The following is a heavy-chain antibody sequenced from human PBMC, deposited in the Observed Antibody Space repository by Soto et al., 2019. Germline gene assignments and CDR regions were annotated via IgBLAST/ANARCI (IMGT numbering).Heavy chain of an antibody. CDR3: ARDRQFGGVDY. D-gene: IGHD3-10*01. CDR2: ISSSSSYI. V-gene: IGHV3-21*01. J-gene: IGHJ4*02. Sequence: EVQLVESGGGLVKPGGSLRLSCAASGFTFSSYSMKWVRQAPGKGLEWVSSISSSSSYIYYADSVKGRFTISRDNAKNSLYLQMNSLRAEDTAVYYCARDRQFGGVDYWGQGTLVTVSS. CDR1: GFTFSSYS.